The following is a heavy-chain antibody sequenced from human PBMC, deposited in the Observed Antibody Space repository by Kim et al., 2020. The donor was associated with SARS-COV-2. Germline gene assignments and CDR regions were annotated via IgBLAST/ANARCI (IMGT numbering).Heavy chain of an antibody. J-gene: IGHJ4*02. D-gene: IGHD3-10*01. V-gene: IGHV3-11*06. CDR3: ARVTAYYYGSGSEPHFDY. Sequence: KGRLTISRDNAKNSLYLQMNSLRAEDTAVYYCARVTAYYYGSGSEPHFDYWGQGTLVTVSS.